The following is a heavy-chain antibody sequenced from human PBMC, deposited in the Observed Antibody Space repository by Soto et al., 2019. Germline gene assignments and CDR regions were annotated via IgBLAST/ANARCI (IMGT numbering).Heavy chain of an antibody. V-gene: IGHV1-18*01. Sequence: QVQLVQSGAEVKKPGASVKVSCKASGYTFTSYGISWVRQAPGQGLEWMGWISAYNGNTKYAQKLQGRVTMTTDTXXXXXXXXXXXXXXXXXXXYXXAXDXAVALIDYWGQGTLVTVSS. J-gene: IGHJ4*02. CDR1: GYTFTSYG. CDR2: ISAYNGNT. CDR3: AXDXAVALIDY. D-gene: IGHD6-19*01.